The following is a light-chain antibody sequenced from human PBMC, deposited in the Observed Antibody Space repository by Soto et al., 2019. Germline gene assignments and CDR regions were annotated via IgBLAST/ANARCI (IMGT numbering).Light chain of an antibody. CDR1: QSVGTF. V-gene: IGKV3-11*01. CDR2: DAS. Sequence: EIVLTQSTATLSLSPGERATLSWRASQSVGTFFAWYQQKPGQAPRLLIYDASNRATGIPARFSGSGYGTLFNLTISSLEPEDFAVYYCQQRSSWPPTFGQGTKVDIK. CDR3: QQRSSWPPT. J-gene: IGKJ1*01.